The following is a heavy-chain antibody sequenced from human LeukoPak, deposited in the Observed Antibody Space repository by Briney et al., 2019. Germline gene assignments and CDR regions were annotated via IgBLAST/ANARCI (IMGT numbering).Heavy chain of an antibody. V-gene: IGHV4-39*01. Sequence: SETLSLTCTVSGDSISTSNSYWGWIRQPPGKGLEWIGSIYYSGNTYYNASLKSRVTISVDTSKNQFSLKLTSVTAADTAVYYCAKAGQDIVVVPAATFFDYWGQGTLVTVSS. CDR1: GDSISTSNSY. CDR2: IYYSGNT. CDR3: AKAGQDIVVVPAATFFDY. D-gene: IGHD2-2*01. J-gene: IGHJ4*02.